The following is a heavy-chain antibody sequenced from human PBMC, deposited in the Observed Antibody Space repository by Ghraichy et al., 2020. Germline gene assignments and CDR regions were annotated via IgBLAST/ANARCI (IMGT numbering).Heavy chain of an antibody. V-gene: IGHV3-30-3*01. CDR2: ISYDGSNK. D-gene: IGHD6-13*01. CDR3: ARDGAAAGPQYFQH. CDR1: GFTFSSYA. J-gene: IGHJ1*01. Sequence: GGSLRLSCAASGFTFSSYAMHWVRQAPGKGLEWVAVISYDGSNKYYADSVKGRFTISRDNSKNTLYLQMNSLRAEDTAVYYCARDGAAAGPQYFQHWGQGTLVTVSS.